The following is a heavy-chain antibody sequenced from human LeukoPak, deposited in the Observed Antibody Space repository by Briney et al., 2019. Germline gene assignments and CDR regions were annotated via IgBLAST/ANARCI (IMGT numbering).Heavy chain of an antibody. Sequence: GKSLRLSCVASGFIFSTYETNWVRQAPGKGLEWVSYIGTSVSPIYYADSVRGRFSISRDNAKNSLYLQMNSLRGEDTAVYYCARNICYYGMDVWGQGTTVTVSS. CDR3: ARNICYYGMDV. CDR2: IGTSVSPI. J-gene: IGHJ6*02. V-gene: IGHV3-48*03. CDR1: GFIFSTYE.